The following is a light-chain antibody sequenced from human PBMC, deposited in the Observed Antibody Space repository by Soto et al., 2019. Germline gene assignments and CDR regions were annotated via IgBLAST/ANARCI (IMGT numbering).Light chain of an antibody. CDR2: GAS. J-gene: IGKJ4*01. Sequence: EIVLTQSPGTLSLSPGERATLSCRASQSVSSTYLAWYQQKPGQAPSLLIYGASRRATGIPDRFSGSGSGTDFTLTISRLKPEDFAVYYCQQYERSPTTFGGGTKGGDQT. V-gene: IGKV3-20*01. CDR1: QSVSSTY. CDR3: QQYERSPTT.